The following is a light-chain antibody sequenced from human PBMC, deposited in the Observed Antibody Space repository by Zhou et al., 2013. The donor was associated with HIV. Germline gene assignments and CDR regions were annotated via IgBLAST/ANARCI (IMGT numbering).Light chain of an antibody. Sequence: DIQMTQSPSTLSASVADSVTITCRASQSISTWLAWYQQKPGKAPKLLIYKASTLESGVPSRFSGSGSGTEFTLTISSLQPDDFATYYCQQYNGNSPWTFGQGTKGGKQT. J-gene: IGKJ1*01. CDR3: QQYNGNSPWT. CDR2: KAS. V-gene: IGKV1-5*03. CDR1: QSISTW.